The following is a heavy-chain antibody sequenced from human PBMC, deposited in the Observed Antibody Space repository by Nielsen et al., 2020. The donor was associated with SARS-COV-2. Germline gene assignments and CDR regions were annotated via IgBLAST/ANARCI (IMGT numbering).Heavy chain of an antibody. J-gene: IGHJ6*02. CDR1: GYTFTSYD. Sequence: ASVKVSYKASGYTFTSYDINWVRQATGQGLEWMGWMNPNSGNTGYAQKFQGRVTMTRNTSISTAYMELSSLRSEDTAVYYCARARSSSSSWYHYYYYYGMDVWGQGTTVTVSS. D-gene: IGHD6-13*01. CDR3: ARARSSSSSWYHYYYYYGMDV. CDR2: MNPNSGNT. V-gene: IGHV1-8*01.